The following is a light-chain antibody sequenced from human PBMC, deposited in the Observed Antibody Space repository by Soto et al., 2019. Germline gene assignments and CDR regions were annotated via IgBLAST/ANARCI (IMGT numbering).Light chain of an antibody. J-gene: IGLJ3*02. CDR3: CSFAGTFWV. CDR2: EGT. Sequence: QSALTQPASVSGSPGQSITISCTGTSSDVGVYNYVSWYQQHPGKAPKLMIYEGTKRPSGVSNRFSGSKSGNTASLTISGLQAEDEADYFCCSFAGTFWVFGGGTKLTVL. CDR1: SSDVGVYNY. V-gene: IGLV2-23*01.